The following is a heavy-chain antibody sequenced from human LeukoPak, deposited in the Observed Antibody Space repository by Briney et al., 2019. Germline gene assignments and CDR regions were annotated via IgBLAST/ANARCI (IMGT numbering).Heavy chain of an antibody. CDR1: GFTFSSYG. V-gene: IGHV3-30*02. CDR2: IRYDGSNK. CDR3: STDPRLLIY. J-gene: IGHJ4*01. D-gene: IGHD2-8*01. Sequence: GGSLRLSCAASGFTFSSYGMHWVRQAPGKGLEWVAFIRYDGSNKYYADSVKGRFTISRDNAKNSLYLQMNSLRPDDTALYYCSTDPRLLIYWGHGTLVTVSS.